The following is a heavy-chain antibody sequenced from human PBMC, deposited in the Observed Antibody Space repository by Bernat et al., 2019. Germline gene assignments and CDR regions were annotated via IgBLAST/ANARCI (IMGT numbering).Heavy chain of an antibody. CDR2: IYYSGST. Sequence: QVQLQESGPGLVKPSETLSLSCTVSGGSISSYYWNWIRQPPGKGLEWIGYIYYSGSTNYNPSLKSRVTISVDTSKNQFSLKLSSVTAADTAVYYCARGGSSYYYGSGSSEDAFDIWGQGTMVTVSS. CDR1: GGSISSYY. J-gene: IGHJ3*02. D-gene: IGHD3-10*01. V-gene: IGHV4-59*12. CDR3: ARGGSSYYYGSGSSEDAFDI.